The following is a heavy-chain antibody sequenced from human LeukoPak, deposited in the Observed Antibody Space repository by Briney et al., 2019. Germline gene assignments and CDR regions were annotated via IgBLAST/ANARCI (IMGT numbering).Heavy chain of an antibody. CDR3: ARYYGDYLNHAFDI. V-gene: IGHV1-2*02. Sequence: ASVKVSCKASGYTFTGYYMHWVRQAPGQGLEWMGWINPNSGGTNYAQKFQGRVTMTRDTSISTAYMELSRLRSDDTAVYYCARYYGDYLNHAFDIWGQGTMVTVSS. D-gene: IGHD4-17*01. J-gene: IGHJ3*02. CDR2: INPNSGGT. CDR1: GYTFTGYY.